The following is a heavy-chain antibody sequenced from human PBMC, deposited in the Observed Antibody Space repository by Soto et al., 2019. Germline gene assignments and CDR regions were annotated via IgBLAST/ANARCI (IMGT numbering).Heavy chain of an antibody. D-gene: IGHD3-10*01. CDR2: FRTGGDDGTT. J-gene: IGHJ4*02. Sequence: GGSLRLSCAASGFTFSSYSMSWVRQAPGKGLEWVSGFRTGGDDGTTYYADSVKGRFTISRDNSKNTLFPQMNSLRAEDTAIYYCAKKVNSGPGSQYFDYWGQGTLVTVSS. V-gene: IGHV3-23*01. CDR1: GFTFSSYS. CDR3: AKKVNSGPGSQYFDY.